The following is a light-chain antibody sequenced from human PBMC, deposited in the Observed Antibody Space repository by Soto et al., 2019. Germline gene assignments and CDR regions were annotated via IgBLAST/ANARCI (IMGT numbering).Light chain of an antibody. V-gene: IGKV3-20*01. Sequence: EIVLTQSPGTLSLSPGERATLSCRASQSVSSSHLAWYQHKPGQAHRLLIHGASSRATGIPDRFSGSGSGTDFTLTISRVEPEDLAVYYCQRYGSSSLTFGGGTKVEIK. CDR3: QRYGSSSLT. J-gene: IGKJ4*01. CDR1: QSVSSSH. CDR2: GAS.